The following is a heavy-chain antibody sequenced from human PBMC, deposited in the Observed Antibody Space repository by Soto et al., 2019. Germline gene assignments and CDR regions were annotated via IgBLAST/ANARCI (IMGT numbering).Heavy chain of an antibody. Sequence: PGGSLRLSRAASGFTFSSYAMHWVRQAPGKGLEWVAVISYDGSNKYYADSVKGRFTISRDNSKNTLYLQMNSLRAEDTAVYYCARGRRGYSYVTTAYYFDYWGQGTLVTVSS. J-gene: IGHJ4*02. D-gene: IGHD5-18*01. CDR3: ARGRRGYSYVTTAYYFDY. V-gene: IGHV3-30-3*01. CDR2: ISYDGSNK. CDR1: GFTFSSYA.